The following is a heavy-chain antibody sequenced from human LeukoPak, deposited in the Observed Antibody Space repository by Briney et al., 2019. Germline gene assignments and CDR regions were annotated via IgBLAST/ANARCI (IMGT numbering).Heavy chain of an antibody. CDR3: ARDQGIAAAGLNWFDP. Sequence: GGSLRLSCAASGFTFSSYWMSWVRQAPGKGLEWVANIKQDGSEKYYVDSVKGRFTISRDHAKNSLYLQMNSLRAEDTAVYYCARDQGIAAAGLNWFDPWGQGTLVTVSS. CDR1: GFTFSSYW. D-gene: IGHD6-13*01. CDR2: IKQDGSEK. J-gene: IGHJ5*02. V-gene: IGHV3-7*01.